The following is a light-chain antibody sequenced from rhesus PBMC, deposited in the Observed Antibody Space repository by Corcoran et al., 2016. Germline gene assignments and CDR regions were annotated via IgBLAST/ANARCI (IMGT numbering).Light chain of an antibody. V-gene: IGKV1-25*01. J-gene: IGKJ2*01. CDR3: QHGYGILYS. CDR1: QGISDN. CDR2: KAS. Sequence: DIQMTQSPSSLSASVGDRVTITCRASQGISDNLAWYQQKPGKVPKLLIDKASTLQSGIPLRFSGSGSGTDVTLTISSRQPEYFATYYCQHGYGILYSFGQGTKGEIK.